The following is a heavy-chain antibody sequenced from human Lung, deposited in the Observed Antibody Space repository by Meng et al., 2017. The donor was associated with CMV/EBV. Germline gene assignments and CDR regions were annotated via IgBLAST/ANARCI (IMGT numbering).Heavy chain of an antibody. J-gene: IGHJ6*02. CDR2: IYYGGST. CDR1: GGSISSSSYY. Sequence: SETLSLTCTVSGGSISSSSYYWGWIRQPPGKGLEWIWSIYYGGSTYYNPSLKSRVTISVDTSKNQFSLKLSSVTAADTAVYYCARDLYCSSTSCYLEYYYYGMDVWGQGTTVXVSS. D-gene: IGHD2-2*01. CDR3: ARDLYCSSTSCYLEYYYYGMDV. V-gene: IGHV4-39*07.